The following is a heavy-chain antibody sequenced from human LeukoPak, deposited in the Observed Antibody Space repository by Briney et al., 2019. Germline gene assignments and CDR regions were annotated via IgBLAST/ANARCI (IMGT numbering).Heavy chain of an antibody. CDR3: AKGGVVHAFDM. Sequence: GGSLRLSCAASGFTFSSYAMSWVRQAPGKGLEWVSGISGSGGSTFYADSVKGRFTFSRDNSKNTLYLQMNSLRADDTAVYYCAKGGVVHAFDMWGQGTMVTVSS. J-gene: IGHJ3*02. D-gene: IGHD2-15*01. CDR1: GFTFSSYA. V-gene: IGHV3-23*01. CDR2: ISGSGGST.